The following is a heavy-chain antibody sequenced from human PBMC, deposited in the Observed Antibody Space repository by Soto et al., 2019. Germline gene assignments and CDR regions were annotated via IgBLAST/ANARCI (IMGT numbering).Heavy chain of an antibody. CDR3: ARDSPSSGNYVYPLFYYYYGMDF. CDR2: IYYSGST. Sequence: SETLSLTYTVSGGSVSSGSYYWSWIRQPPGKGLEWIGYIYYSGSTNYNPSLKSRVTISVDTSKNQFSLKLSSVTAADTAVYYCARDSPSSGNYVYPLFYYYYGMDFCGQGSTVTAS. CDR1: GGSVSSGSYY. J-gene: IGHJ6*02. V-gene: IGHV4-61*01. D-gene: IGHD4-4*01.